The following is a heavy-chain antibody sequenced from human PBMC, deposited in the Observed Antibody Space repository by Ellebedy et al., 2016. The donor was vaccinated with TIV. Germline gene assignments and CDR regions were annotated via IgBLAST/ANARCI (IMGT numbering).Heavy chain of an antibody. CDR3: ARGVWSRGAFDI. J-gene: IGHJ3*02. CDR2: IYTSGST. CDR1: GGSISSYY. Sequence: SETLSLTCTVSGGSISSYYWSWIRQPARKGLEWIGRIYTSGSTNYNPSLKSRVTMSVDTSKNQFSLKLSSVTSADTAVYYCARGVWSRGAFDIWGQGTMVTVSS. V-gene: IGHV4-4*07. D-gene: IGHD3-10*01.